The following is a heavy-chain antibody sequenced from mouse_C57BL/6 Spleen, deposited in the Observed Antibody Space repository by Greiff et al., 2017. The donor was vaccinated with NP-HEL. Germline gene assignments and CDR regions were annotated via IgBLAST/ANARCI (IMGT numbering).Heavy chain of an antibody. D-gene: IGHD1-2*01. CDR3: ARSKYYYGERYFDY. J-gene: IGHJ2*01. CDR1: GYSFTDYN. Sequence: VHVKQSGPELVKPGASVKISCKASGYSFTDYNMNWVKQSNGKSLEWIGVINPNYGTTSYNQKFKGKATLTVDQSSSTAYMQLNSLTSEDSAVYYCARSKYYYGERYFDYWGQGTTLTVSS. CDR2: INPNYGTT. V-gene: IGHV1-39*01.